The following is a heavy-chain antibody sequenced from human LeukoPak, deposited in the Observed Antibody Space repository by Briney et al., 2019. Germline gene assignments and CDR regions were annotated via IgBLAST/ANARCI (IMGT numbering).Heavy chain of an antibody. D-gene: IGHD2-21*01. CDR2: IYYSGST. CDR3: ARVDCGSRPSYYYGMDV. CDR1: GGSISSYY. Sequence: SETLSLTCTVSGGSISSYYWSWIRQPPGKGLEWIGYIYYSGSTNYNPSLKSRLTISVDTSKHQFSLKLSSVTAADTAVYYCARVDCGSRPSYYYGMDVWGQGTTVTVSS. J-gene: IGHJ6*02. V-gene: IGHV4-59*01.